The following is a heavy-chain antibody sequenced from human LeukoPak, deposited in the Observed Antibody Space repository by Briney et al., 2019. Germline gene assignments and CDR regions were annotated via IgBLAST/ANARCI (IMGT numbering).Heavy chain of an antibody. Sequence: GGSLRISCAASGFTFSSYSMNWVRQAPGKGLEWVSSISSGSSYIYYADSVEGRFTISRDNAKNSLYLQMNSLRAEDTAVYYCARGLIAVAGTVSGAFDIWGQGTMVTVSS. J-gene: IGHJ3*02. V-gene: IGHV3-21*01. CDR1: GFTFSSYS. CDR3: ARGLIAVAGTVSGAFDI. CDR2: ISSGSSYI. D-gene: IGHD6-19*01.